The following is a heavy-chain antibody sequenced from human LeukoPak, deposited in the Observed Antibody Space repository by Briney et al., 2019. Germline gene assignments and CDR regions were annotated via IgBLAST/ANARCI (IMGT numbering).Heavy chain of an antibody. V-gene: IGHV3-23*01. Sequence: GGSLRLSCAASGFTFSSYAMSWVRQAPGKGLEWVSAISGSGGSTYYADSVKGRFTISRDNSKNTLYLQMNSLRAEDTAVYYCANVIDPDVSHFDYWGQGTLVTVSS. D-gene: IGHD2/OR15-2a*01. J-gene: IGHJ4*02. CDR3: ANVIDPDVSHFDY. CDR2: ISGSGGST. CDR1: GFTFSSYA.